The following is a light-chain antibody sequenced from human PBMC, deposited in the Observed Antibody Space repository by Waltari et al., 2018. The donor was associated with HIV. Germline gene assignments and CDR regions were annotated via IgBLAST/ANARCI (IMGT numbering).Light chain of an antibody. Sequence: SQLTQPPSVSVSPGQTAKITCSGDDMPDHYVYWYKQKSVQAPILVMYKVTERPSGIPERFSGSISGKTVTLTIMGVQPEDEADYYCQSADSDNTYNWVFGGGTKLTVL. CDR1: DMPDHY. V-gene: IGLV3-25*03. CDR2: KVT. CDR3: QSADSDNTYNWV. J-gene: IGLJ3*02.